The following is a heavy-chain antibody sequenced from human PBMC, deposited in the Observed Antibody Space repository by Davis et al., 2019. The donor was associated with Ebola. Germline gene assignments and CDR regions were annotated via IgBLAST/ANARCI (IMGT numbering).Heavy chain of an antibody. CDR3: ARAPNYHYDFLSGYLHWFDS. D-gene: IGHD3-3*01. J-gene: IGHJ5*01. Sequence: ASVKVSCKATGYTFTTYYMHWVRQAPGQGLEWMGGINPISGDTNYAEKFQGRVTMTRDTSTSTAYMELSSLTFEDTAVYYCARAPNYHYDFLSGYLHWFDSWGQGTQVTVSS. V-gene: IGHV1-2*02. CDR1: GYTFTTYY. CDR2: INPISGDT.